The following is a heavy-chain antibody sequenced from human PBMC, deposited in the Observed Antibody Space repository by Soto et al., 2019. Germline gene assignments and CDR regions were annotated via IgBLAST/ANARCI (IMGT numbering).Heavy chain of an antibody. Sequence: QAGGSLRLSCASSGFTFSNHYMDWVRQAPGKGLEWVGRTSNKAESYTTQYAASVKGRFTISRDDSKNSLYLQMNSLKTEDTAVYYCAGAPIGAGYNSYWGQGTLVTVSS. V-gene: IGHV3-72*01. CDR1: GFTFSNHY. CDR2: TSNKAESYTT. CDR3: AGAPIGAGYNSY. D-gene: IGHD5-12*01. J-gene: IGHJ4*02.